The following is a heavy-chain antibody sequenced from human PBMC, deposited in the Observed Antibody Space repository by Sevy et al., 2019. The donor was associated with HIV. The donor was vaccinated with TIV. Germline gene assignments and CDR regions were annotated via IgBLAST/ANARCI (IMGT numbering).Heavy chain of an antibody. V-gene: IGHV5-51*01. J-gene: IGHJ4*02. D-gene: IGHD1-26*01. CDR3: ARRKGPVGAPFDN. Sequence: GESLKISCKGSGYSFTSYWIDWVRQMPGKGLEWMGIIYPGDSDTRYSPSFQGQVTISADKSISTAYLQWSSLKASDTAMYYCARRKGPVGAPFDNWGQGTLVTVSS. CDR2: IYPGDSDT. CDR1: GYSFTSYW.